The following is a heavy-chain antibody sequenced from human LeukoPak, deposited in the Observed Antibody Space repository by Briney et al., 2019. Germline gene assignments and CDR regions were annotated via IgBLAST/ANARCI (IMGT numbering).Heavy chain of an antibody. Sequence: SETLSLTCAVSGGSISSGGYSWSWIRQPPGKGLEWIGYIYYSGSTHYNPSLKSRVTMSVDTSEKQFSLKLSSVTAADTAVYYCARDRTTYGSADYYYMDVWGKGTTVTISS. CDR2: IYYSGST. J-gene: IGHJ6*03. D-gene: IGHD3-10*01. V-gene: IGHV4-30-4*07. CDR1: GGSISSGGYS. CDR3: ARDRTTYGSADYYYMDV.